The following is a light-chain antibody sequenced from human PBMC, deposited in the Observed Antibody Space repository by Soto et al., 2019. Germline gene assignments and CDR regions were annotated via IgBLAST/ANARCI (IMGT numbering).Light chain of an antibody. J-gene: IGLJ2*01. Sequence: QSVLTQPASVSGSPGQSITISCTGTSSDVGSYNLVSWYQQHPGNAPKLMLYEVSKRPSGVSNRFSGSKSGNTASLTISGLQAEDEADYYCCSYAGSRAVVFGGGTKLTVL. CDR3: CSYAGSRAVV. V-gene: IGLV2-23*02. CDR2: EVS. CDR1: SSDVGSYNL.